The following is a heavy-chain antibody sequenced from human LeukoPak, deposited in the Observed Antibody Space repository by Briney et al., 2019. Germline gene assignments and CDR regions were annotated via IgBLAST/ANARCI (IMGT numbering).Heavy chain of an antibody. Sequence: GGSLRLSCAASGFIFTDYYMSWIRQAPGKGLEGVSYISGSRSTTYYADSVKGRFTISRDNVKNSLFLQMDSLRAEDTALYFCARVYYNSLGYAFDVWGQGTMVSVTS. CDR1: GFIFTDYY. CDR3: ARVYYNSLGYAFDV. D-gene: IGHD3-22*01. CDR2: ISGSRSTT. V-gene: IGHV3-11*04. J-gene: IGHJ3*01.